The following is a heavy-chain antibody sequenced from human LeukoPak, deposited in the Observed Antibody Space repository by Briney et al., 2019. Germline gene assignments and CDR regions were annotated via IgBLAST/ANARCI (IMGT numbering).Heavy chain of an antibody. D-gene: IGHD1-26*01. J-gene: IGHJ4*02. CDR3: ARPQSVGAIDY. V-gene: IGHV3-30*04. CDR2: ISYDGSNK. CDR1: GFTFSSYA. Sequence: QSGGSLRLTCAASGFTFSSYAMHWVRQAPGKGLEWVAVISYDGSNKYYADSVKGRFTISRDNSKNTLYLQMNSLRAEDTAVYYCARPQSVGAIDYWGQGTLVTVSS.